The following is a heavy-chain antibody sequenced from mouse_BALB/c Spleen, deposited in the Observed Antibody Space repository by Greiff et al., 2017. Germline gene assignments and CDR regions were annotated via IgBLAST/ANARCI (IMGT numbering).Heavy chain of an antibody. D-gene: IGHD1-1*01. CDR3: ARVRRYYFDY. CDR2: IDPANGNT. J-gene: IGHJ1*01. V-gene: IGHV14-3*02. Sequence: VQLQQSGAELVKPGASVKLSCTASGFNITDTYMHWVKQRPEQGLEWIGRIDPANGNTKYDPKFQGKATITADTSSNTAYLQLSSLTSEDTAVYSCARVRRYYFDYWGEGTTVTVSS. CDR1: GFNITDTY.